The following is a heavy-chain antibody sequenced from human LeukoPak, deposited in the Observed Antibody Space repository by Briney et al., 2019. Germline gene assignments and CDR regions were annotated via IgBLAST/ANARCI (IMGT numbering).Heavy chain of an antibody. CDR2: ISYDGSNK. V-gene: IGHV3-30-3*01. CDR3: AKDWDDFGY. D-gene: IGHD3/OR15-3a*01. Sequence: GRSLRLSCAASGFTFSSYAMHWVRQAPGKGLEWVAVISYDGSNKCYADSVKGRFTISRDNSKNTLYLQMNSLRAEDTAVYYCAKDWDDFGYWGQGTLVTVSS. J-gene: IGHJ4*02. CDR1: GFTFSSYA.